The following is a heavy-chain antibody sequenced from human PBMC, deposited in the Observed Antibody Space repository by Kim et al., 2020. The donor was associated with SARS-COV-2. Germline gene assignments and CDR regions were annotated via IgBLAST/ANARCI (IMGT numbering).Heavy chain of an antibody. CDR2: IRQDGSAR. J-gene: IGHJ4*02. CDR3: ARDSLYCGGDCSFSDY. V-gene: IGHV3-7*01. CDR1: GFSFSNYW. D-gene: IGHD2-21*01. Sequence: GGSLRLSWAASGFSFSNYWMSWVRQAPGKGLEWVATIRQDGSARYYVDSLKGRFTISRDNAKNSLSLQRNSLGAEDTGVYYCARDSLYCGGDCSFSDYWGQGTQVAVS.